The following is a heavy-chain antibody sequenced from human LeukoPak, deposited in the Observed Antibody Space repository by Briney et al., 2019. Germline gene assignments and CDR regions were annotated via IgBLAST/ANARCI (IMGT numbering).Heavy chain of an antibody. J-gene: IGHJ5*02. CDR1: GYTFTSFC. D-gene: IGHD6-19*01. V-gene: IGHV1-46*01. CDR3: ARVSVAGFNWFDP. CDR2: INPSGGST. Sequence: ASVKVSCKVSGYTFTSFCMHWVRQAPGQGLEWMGIINPSGGSTSYAQKFQGRVTMTRDTSTSTVYMELSSLRSEDAAVYYCARVSVAGFNWFDPWGQGTLVTVSS.